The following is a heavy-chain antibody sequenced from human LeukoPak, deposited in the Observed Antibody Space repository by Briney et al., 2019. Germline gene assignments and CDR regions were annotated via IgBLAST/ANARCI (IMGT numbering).Heavy chain of an antibody. CDR1: GFTFSSYS. Sequence: GGSLRLSCAASGFTFSSYSMNWVRQAPGKGLEWVSYISSSSSTIYYADSVKGRFTISRNNAKNSLYLQMNSLRAEDTAVYYCARVWEYYYDSTGYLGYWGQGTLVTVSS. D-gene: IGHD3-22*01. CDR2: ISSSSSTI. J-gene: IGHJ4*02. V-gene: IGHV3-48*01. CDR3: ARVWEYYYDSTGYLGY.